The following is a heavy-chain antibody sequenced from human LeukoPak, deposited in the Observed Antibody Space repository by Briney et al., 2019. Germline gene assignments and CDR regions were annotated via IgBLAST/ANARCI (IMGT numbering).Heavy chain of an antibody. J-gene: IGHJ4*02. CDR3: AKDQGQAVVPRRFDY. Sequence: GGSLRLSCVASGFSFSTFAMSWVRQAPGKGLEWVSTIYYSGGNTYSADSVKGRLTISRDNSRNTLFLQMNSLRVEDTAVYYCAKDQGQAVVPRRFDYWGQGTLVTVSS. D-gene: IGHD2-2*01. CDR1: GFSFSTFA. V-gene: IGHV3-23*01. CDR2: IYYSGGNT.